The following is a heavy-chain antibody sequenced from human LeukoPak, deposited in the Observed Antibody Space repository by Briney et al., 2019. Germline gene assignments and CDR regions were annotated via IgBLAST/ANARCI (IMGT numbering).Heavy chain of an antibody. CDR2: ISPGGGT. CDR1: GFTFSSYT. D-gene: IGHD3-22*01. J-gene: IGHJ5*02. CDR3: AKDKIYYDA. V-gene: IGHV3-23*01. Sequence: PGGSLRLSCAASGFTFSSYTMGWVRQAPGKGLEWASTISPGGGTYYADFVKGRFTISRDNTKNTMYLQMSSLRVEDTAVYYCAKDKIYYDAWGQGTLVTVSS.